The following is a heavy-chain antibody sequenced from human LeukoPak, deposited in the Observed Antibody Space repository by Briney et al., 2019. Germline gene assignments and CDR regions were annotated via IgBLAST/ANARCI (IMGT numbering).Heavy chain of an antibody. J-gene: IGHJ4*02. D-gene: IGHD3-22*01. CDR3: ARANTDNNGYPEHDY. CDR1: GYTFTGYY. V-gene: IGHV1-2*02. CDR2: INPNSGGT. Sequence: GASVKVCCKASGYTFTGYYMHWVRQAPGQGLEWMGWINPNSGGTNYAQKFQGRVTMTRDTSISTAYMELSRLRSDDTAVYYCARANTDNNGYPEHDYWGQGTLVTVSS.